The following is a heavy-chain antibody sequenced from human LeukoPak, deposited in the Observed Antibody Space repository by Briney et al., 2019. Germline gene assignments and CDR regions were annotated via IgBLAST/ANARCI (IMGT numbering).Heavy chain of an antibody. CDR1: GFTFSSYG. J-gene: IGHJ6*02. CDR2: ISYDGSNK. D-gene: IGHD3-9*01. V-gene: IGHV3-30*18. Sequence: GGSLRLSCAASGFTFSSYGMHWVRQAPGKGLEWVAVISYDGSNKYYADSVKDRFTISRDNSKNTLYLQMNSLRAEDTAVYYCAKDGVLRYFDWLSSRDYGMDVWGQGTTVTVSS. CDR3: AKDGVLRYFDWLSSRDYGMDV.